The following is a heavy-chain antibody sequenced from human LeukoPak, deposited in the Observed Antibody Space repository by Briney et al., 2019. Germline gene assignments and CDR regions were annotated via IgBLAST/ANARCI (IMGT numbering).Heavy chain of an antibody. CDR3: ARAGDGSLDAFDI. Sequence: SETLSLTCTVSGGSISSSSHYWGWIRQPPGKGLEWIGSIYYSGSTYYNPSLKSRVTISVDTSKNQFSLKLSSVTAADTAVYYCARAGDGSLDAFDIWGQGTMVTVSS. D-gene: IGHD6-13*01. V-gene: IGHV4-39*07. CDR1: GGSISSSSHY. CDR2: IYYSGST. J-gene: IGHJ3*02.